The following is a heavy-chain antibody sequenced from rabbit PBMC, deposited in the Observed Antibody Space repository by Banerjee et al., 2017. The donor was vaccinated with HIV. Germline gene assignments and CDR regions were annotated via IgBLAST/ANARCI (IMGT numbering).Heavy chain of an antibody. J-gene: IGHJ4*01. D-gene: IGHD8-1*01. V-gene: IGHV1S29*01. CDR1: EFDFSIYA. CDR3: ARAGSTDYTYFDL. CDR2: ITYGGSA. Sequence: QEQLKESGGGLVQPGGSLKLSCKASEFDFSIYAITWVRQAPGKGLEYIGYITYGGSAYYASWVNGRFTISRENTQNTLYLQLNSLTAADTATYFCARAGSTDYTYFDLWGPGTLVTVS.